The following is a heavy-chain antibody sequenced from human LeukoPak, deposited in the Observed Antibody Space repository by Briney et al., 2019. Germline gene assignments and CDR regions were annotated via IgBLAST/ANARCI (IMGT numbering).Heavy chain of an antibody. CDR2: ISSSGSTI. J-gene: IGHJ4*02. D-gene: IGHD3-10*01. V-gene: IGHV3-48*03. CDR3: ARDGKGRNRIGYYFDY. Sequence: PGGSLRLSCAASGFTFSSYEMNWVRQAPGKGLEWVSYISSSGSTIYYAASVKGRFTISRDNAKNSLYLQMNSLRVEDTAVYYCARDGKGRNRIGYYFDYWGQGTLVTVSS. CDR1: GFTFSSYE.